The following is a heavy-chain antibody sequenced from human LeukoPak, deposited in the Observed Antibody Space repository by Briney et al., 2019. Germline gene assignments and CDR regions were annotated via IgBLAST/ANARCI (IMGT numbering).Heavy chain of an antibody. CDR3: ARSPVGVRKKHDL. V-gene: IGHV1-8*01. D-gene: IGHD3-10*01. CDR1: GYTFTSYD. Sequence: ASVKVSCKASGYTFTSYDINWVRQATGQGLEWMGWMNPTSGHTGYVQKFRGRITMTRDTSVSTAYMELNSLTSEDTAVYYCARSPVGVRKKHDLWGQGTLVIVSS. J-gene: IGHJ5*02. CDR2: MNPTSGHT.